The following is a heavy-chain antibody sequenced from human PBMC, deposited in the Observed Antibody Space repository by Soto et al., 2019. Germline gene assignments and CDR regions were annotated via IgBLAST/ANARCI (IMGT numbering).Heavy chain of an antibody. CDR1: GGTFRSYA. J-gene: IGHJ4*02. V-gene: IGHV1-69*13. CDR2: IIPIFGAA. D-gene: IGHD6-19*01. CDR3: ATSADNSGWYYFHY. Sequence: GASVKVSCKASGGTFRSYAISWVRQAPGQGLAWMGGIIPIFGAANYAQQFQGRVTITADESTSTVYMELSSLRSDDTAVYYCATSADNSGWYYFHYWGQGTLVTVSS.